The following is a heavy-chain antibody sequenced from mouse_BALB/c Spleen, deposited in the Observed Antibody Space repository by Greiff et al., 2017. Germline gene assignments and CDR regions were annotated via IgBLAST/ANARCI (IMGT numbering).Heavy chain of an antibody. J-gene: IGHJ3*01. CDR3: ARGGNYAWFAY. CDR1: GYTFSSYW. D-gene: IGHD2-1*01. Sequence: QLQQSGAELMKPGASVKISCKATGYTFSSYWIEWVKQRPGHGLEWIGEILPGSGSTNYNEKFKGKATFTADTSSNTAYMQLSSLTSEDSAVYYCARGGNYAWFAYWGQGTLVTVSA. V-gene: IGHV1-9*01. CDR2: ILPGSGST.